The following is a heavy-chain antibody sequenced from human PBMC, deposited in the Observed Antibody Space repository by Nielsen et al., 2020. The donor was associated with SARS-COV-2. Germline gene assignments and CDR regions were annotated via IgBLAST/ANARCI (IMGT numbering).Heavy chain of an antibody. CDR2: ISGDSNYI. V-gene: IGHV3-21*01. Sequence: GESLKISCTVSGFLFSTHDMTWVRQAPGKGLEWVASISGDSNYIFYSELVKGRFTMSRDNGKNSLYLQMNTLRSEDTALYYCTRGFYSQSDCWGQGTLVTVSS. J-gene: IGHJ4*02. CDR1: GFLFSTHD. CDR3: TRGFYSQSDC. D-gene: IGHD2-15*01.